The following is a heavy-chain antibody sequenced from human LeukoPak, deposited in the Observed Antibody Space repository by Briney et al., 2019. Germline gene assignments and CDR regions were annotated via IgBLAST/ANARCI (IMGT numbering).Heavy chain of an antibody. CDR1: GFTFNYYG. CDR3: ARDGCPTTVCYDY. CDR2: VSSDGSTT. J-gene: IGHJ4*02. V-gene: IGHV3-64*02. D-gene: IGHD2-8*01. Sequence: GGSLRLSCAASGFTFNYYGMHWVRQTPGKGLEYVSAVSSDGSTTYYADSVKGRFTISRDNSKNTLSLQMGSLRPEDMAVYYCARDGCPTTVCYDYWGQGTLVTVSS.